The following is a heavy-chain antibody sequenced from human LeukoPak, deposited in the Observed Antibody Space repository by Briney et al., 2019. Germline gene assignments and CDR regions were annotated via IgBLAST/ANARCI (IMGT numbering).Heavy chain of an antibody. CDR2: IYYSGST. CDR3: ARGPDYYDSSGYHDY. D-gene: IGHD3-22*01. J-gene: IGHJ4*02. CDR1: GGSISSYY. Sequence: KPSETLSLTCTVSGGSISSYYWSWIRQPPGKGLEWIGYIYYSGSTNYNPSLKSRVTISVDTSKNQFSLKLSSVTAADTAVYYCARGPDYYDSSGYHDYWGQGTLVTVSS. V-gene: IGHV4-59*08.